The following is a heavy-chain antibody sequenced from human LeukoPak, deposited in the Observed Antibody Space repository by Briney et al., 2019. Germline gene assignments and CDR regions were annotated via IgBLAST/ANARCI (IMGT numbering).Heavy chain of an antibody. CDR2: IWYDGSNK. Sequence: GGSLRLSCAAFGFTFSSYGMHWVRQAPGKGLEWVAVIWYDGSNKYYADSVKGRFTISRDNSKNTLYLQMNSLRAEDTAVYYCARELSSRFDYYYGMDVWGQGTTVTVSS. CDR1: GFTFSSYG. CDR3: ARELSSRFDYYYGMDV. D-gene: IGHD3-3*01. V-gene: IGHV3-33*01. J-gene: IGHJ6*02.